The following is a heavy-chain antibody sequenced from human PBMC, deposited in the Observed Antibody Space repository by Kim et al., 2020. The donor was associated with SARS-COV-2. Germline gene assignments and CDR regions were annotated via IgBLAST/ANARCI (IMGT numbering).Heavy chain of an antibody. CDR3: ARGWGADIVDDP. J-gene: IGHJ5*02. D-gene: IGHD5-12*01. Sequence: GYAQRFQGRVTMTRNTSISTAYMELSSLRSEDTAVYYCARGWGADIVDDPWGQGTLVTVSS. V-gene: IGHV1-8*01.